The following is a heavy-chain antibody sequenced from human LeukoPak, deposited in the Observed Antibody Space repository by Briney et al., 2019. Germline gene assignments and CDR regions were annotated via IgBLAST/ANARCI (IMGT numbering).Heavy chain of an antibody. J-gene: IGHJ4*02. CDR1: GFTFSSYA. CDR3: AKDSYRTIVVVPAAIWDY. D-gene: IGHD2-2*01. Sequence: QPGGSLRLSCAASGFTFSSYAMSWVRQAPGKGLEWVSAISGSGGSTYYADSVKGRFTISRDNSKNTLYLQMNSLRAEDTAVYYCAKDSYRTIVVVPAAIWDYWGRGTLVTVSS. CDR2: ISGSGGST. V-gene: IGHV3-23*01.